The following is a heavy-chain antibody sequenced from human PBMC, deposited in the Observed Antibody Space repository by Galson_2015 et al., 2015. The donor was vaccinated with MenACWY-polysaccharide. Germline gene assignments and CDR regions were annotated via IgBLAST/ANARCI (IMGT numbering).Heavy chain of an antibody. J-gene: IGHJ6*03. CDR2: ISWNSGSI. CDR3: AKVGYPFLDYYFNYLDV. D-gene: IGHD5-12*01. CDR1: GFTFDDYA. V-gene: IGHV3-9*01. Sequence: SLRLSCTASGFTFDDYAMHWVRQAPGKGLEWVSGISWNSGSIGYADSVKGRFTISRDNAKNSLYLQMNSLRAEDTALYYCAKVGYPFLDYYFNYLDVWGKGTTVTVSS.